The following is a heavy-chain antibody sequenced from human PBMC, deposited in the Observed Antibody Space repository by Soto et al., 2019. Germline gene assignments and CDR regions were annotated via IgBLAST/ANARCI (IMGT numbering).Heavy chain of an antibody. V-gene: IGHV4-31*03. J-gene: IGHJ5*02. CDR3: AKSSIAAAGTDWFDP. Sequence: QVQLQESGPGLVKPSQTLSLTCTVSGGSISSGGYYWSWIRQHPGKGLEWIGYIYYSGSTYYNTSLKSRVTISVDTSKNQFSLKLSSVTAADTAVYYCAKSSIAAAGTDWFDPWGQGTLVTVSS. CDR2: IYYSGST. CDR1: GGSISSGGYY. D-gene: IGHD6-13*01.